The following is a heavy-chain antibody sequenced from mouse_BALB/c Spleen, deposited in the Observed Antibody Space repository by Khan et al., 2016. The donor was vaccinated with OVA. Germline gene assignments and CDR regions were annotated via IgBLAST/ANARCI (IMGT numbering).Heavy chain of an antibody. J-gene: IGHJ3*01. Sequence: QVQLQQSGAELARPGASVTLSCKASGYTFTDYYINWMRQRTGQGLEWIGEIYPGSDNTYYTEKFKGKATLTADKSSSTAYMQLSSLTSEDSAVYFCAREWAAWFPYWGQGTLVTVSA. CDR3: AREWAAWFPY. V-gene: IGHV1-77*01. CDR2: IYPGSDNT. CDR1: GYTFTDYY.